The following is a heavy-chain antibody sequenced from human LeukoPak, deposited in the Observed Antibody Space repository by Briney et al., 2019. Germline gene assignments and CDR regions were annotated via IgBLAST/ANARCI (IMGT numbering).Heavy chain of an antibody. J-gene: IGHJ4*02. Sequence: SVKISCKASGGTFSSYAISWVRQAPGQGLEWMGGIIPIFGTANYAQKFQGRVTITADESTSTAYMELSSLRSEDTAVYYCARGSSGYGREDYWGQGTLVTVSS. D-gene: IGHD5-12*01. CDR2: IIPIFGTA. CDR3: ARGSSGYGREDY. CDR1: GGTFSSYA. V-gene: IGHV1-69*13.